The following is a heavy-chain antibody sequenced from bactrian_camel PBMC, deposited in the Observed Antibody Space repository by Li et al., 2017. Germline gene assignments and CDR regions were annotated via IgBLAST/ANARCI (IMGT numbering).Heavy chain of an antibody. Sequence: QLVESGGGLVQPGGSLRLSCAASGYTFSSYWMNWVRQAPGKGLEWVSGIHSGSGTSRYADSVKGRFTVSEDSAKNTLYLQMDNLQPGDTAMYYCSPDCDSPYYSGQGTQVTVS. CDR2: IHSGSGTS. CDR1: GYTFSSYW. CDR3: SPDCDSPYY. J-gene: IGHJ4*01. V-gene: IGHV3S25*01.